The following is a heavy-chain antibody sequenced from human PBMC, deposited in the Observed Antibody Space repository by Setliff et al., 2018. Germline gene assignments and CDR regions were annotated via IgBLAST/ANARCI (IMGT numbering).Heavy chain of an antibody. V-gene: IGHV1-46*01. Sequence: ASVKVSCKASGYTFTSYYIHWVRQAPGQGLEWMGIINPSGGSTSYAQKFQGKVTMTRDTSTSTVYMEVSSLRSEDTAVYYCARTDGVGARGDWFDPWGQGTQVTVSS. CDR1: GYTFTSYY. J-gene: IGHJ5*02. CDR2: INPSGGST. CDR3: ARTDGVGARGDWFDP. D-gene: IGHD1-26*01.